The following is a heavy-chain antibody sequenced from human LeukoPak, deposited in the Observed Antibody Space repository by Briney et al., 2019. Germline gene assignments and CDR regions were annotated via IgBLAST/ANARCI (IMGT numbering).Heavy chain of an antibody. D-gene: IGHD4-17*01. CDR3: ARGKTVTKPKYNWFDP. J-gene: IGHJ5*02. CDR2: IYTSGST. Sequence: TASETLSLTCTVSGGSISSGSYYWSWIRQPAGKGLEWIGRIYTSGSTNYNPSLKSRVTISVDTSKNQFSLKLSSVTAADTAVYYCARGKTVTKPKYNWFDPWGQGTLVTVSS. V-gene: IGHV4-61*02. CDR1: GGSISSGSYY.